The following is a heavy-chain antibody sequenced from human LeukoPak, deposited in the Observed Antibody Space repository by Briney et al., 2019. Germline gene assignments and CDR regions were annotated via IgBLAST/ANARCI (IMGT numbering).Heavy chain of an antibody. CDR3: AREGYYYDSSGRGLVHYYYMDV. J-gene: IGHJ6*03. Sequence: GASVKVSCKASGYTFTSYYMHWVRQAPGQGLEWMGIINPSGGSTSYAQKFQGRVTMTRDTSPSPAYMELRSLRSDETAVYYCAREGYYYDSSGRGLVHYYYMDVWGKGTTVTVSS. D-gene: IGHD3-22*01. V-gene: IGHV1-46*01. CDR1: GYTFTSYY. CDR2: INPSGGST.